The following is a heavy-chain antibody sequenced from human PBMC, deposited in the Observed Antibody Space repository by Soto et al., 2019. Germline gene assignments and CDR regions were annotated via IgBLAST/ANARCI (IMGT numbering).Heavy chain of an antibody. Sequence: QVQLQQWGAGLLKPSETLSLTCAVYGGSFSGYYWSWIRQPPGKGLEWIGEINHSGSTNYSPSLKSRVTISVDTSKNQFSLKLSSVTAADTAVYYCARGHDFWSGYNFDYWGQGTLVTVSS. CDR2: INHSGST. J-gene: IGHJ4*02. CDR1: GGSFSGYY. CDR3: ARGHDFWSGYNFDY. V-gene: IGHV4-34*01. D-gene: IGHD3-3*01.